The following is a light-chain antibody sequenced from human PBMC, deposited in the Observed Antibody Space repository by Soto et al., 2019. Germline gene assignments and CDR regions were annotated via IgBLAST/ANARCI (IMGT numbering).Light chain of an antibody. Sequence: EIVLTQSPGTLSLSPGERATLAVMASQSVTSNNLAWYQHKPGQAPRLLIYGASSRATGIPDRFSGSGSGTDFTLTISRLEPEDFAVYYCHQYGSLLLTFGGGTKVDI. V-gene: IGKV3-20*01. CDR3: HQYGSLLLT. CDR1: QSVTSNN. J-gene: IGKJ4*01. CDR2: GAS.